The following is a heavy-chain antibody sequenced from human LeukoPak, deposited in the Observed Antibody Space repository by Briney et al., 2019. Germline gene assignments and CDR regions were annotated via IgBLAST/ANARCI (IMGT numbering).Heavy chain of an antibody. CDR1: GGSISSGAYY. J-gene: IGHJ4*02. CDR3: ARENGQRFDY. V-gene: IGHV4-30-4*08. D-gene: IGHD2-8*01. Sequence: QVQLQESGPGLVKPSQTLSLTCIVSGGSISSGAYYWSWIRQLPVNRLEWIGYIYSSGSTYYNPSLKSRVIISVDTSKNQFSLKLSSVTAADTAVYYCARENGQRFDYWGQGTLVTVSS. CDR2: IYSSGST.